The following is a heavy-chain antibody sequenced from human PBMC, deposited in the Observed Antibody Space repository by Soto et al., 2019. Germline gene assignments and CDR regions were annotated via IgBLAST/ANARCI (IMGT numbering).Heavy chain of an antibody. J-gene: IGHJ3*02. V-gene: IGHV5-51*01. CDR2: IFPGDSET. CDR1: GYSFASYW. Sequence: GESLKISCKASGYSFASYWIGWVRQMPGKGLEWMGIIFPGDSETRYNPSFQGQVTISADNSITTAYLRWSSLKASDTAIYYCARQKTRTDAFDIWGQGTMVTVSS. CDR3: ARQKTRTDAFDI.